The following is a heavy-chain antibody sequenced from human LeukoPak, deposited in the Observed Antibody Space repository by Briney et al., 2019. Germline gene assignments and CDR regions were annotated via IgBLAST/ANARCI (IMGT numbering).Heavy chain of an antibody. CDR3: ATGYSSGWYGRLDY. D-gene: IGHD6-19*01. V-gene: IGHV3-30*02. J-gene: IGHJ4*02. Sequence: PGGSLRLSCAASGFTFRSYGMHWVRQAPGKGLEWVAFIRYDGSNKYYADSVKARFTLSRDNSKNTMYLQMNTLRAEDTAVYYCATGYSSGWYGRLDYWGQGTLVTVSS. CDR2: IRYDGSNK. CDR1: GFTFRSYG.